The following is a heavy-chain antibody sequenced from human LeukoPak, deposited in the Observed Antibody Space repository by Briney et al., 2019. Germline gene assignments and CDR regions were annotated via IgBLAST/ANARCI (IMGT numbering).Heavy chain of an antibody. CDR1: GGSMSGHW. Sequence: SETLSLTCTVSGGSMSGHWWSWMRQSPGKGLEWIGDIFYSGGTNNNSPLKSRLTMSLDTSKNQFSLKLSSVTAADTAMYYCARRNTADASIDFWGQGILVVASS. J-gene: IGHJ4*02. CDR2: IFYSGGT. CDR3: ARRNTADASIDF. D-gene: IGHD2/OR15-2a*01. V-gene: IGHV4-59*08.